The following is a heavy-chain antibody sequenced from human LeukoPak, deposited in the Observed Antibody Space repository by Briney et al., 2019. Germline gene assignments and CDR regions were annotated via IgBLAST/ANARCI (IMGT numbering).Heavy chain of an antibody. CDR1: GFNLCRFG. CDR3: ARSAPFYFDY. V-gene: IGHV3-23*01. J-gene: IGHJ4*02. CDR2: IGVGGTT. Sequence: GFLRLFCSGSGFNLCRFGIARVRPASGKGLEWVSLIGVGGTTYYADSVKGRFTISRDNSKNTLYLEMNSLRAEDTAVYYCARSAPFYFDYWGQGTLVTVSS.